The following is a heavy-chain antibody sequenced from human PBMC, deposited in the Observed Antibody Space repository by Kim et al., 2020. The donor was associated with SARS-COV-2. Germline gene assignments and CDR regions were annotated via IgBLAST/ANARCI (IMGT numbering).Heavy chain of an antibody. CDR3: AVGAYGPDV. CDR1: GFTFSSYV. J-gene: IGHJ6*02. Sequence: GGSLRLSCAASGFTFSSYVMTWVRQAPGEGLEWVSCISGRGDDPSYADSVRGRFTISRDNSKNTLYLQMNSLRAEDTAVYYCAVGAYGPDVWGQGTTVTVSS. CDR2: ISGRGDDP. V-gene: IGHV3-23*01.